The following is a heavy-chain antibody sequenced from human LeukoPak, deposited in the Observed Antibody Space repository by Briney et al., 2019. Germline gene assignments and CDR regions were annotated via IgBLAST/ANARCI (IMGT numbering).Heavy chain of an antibody. CDR1: GFTFSSYA. CDR3: ARQLGYCSDGSCYFDY. Sequence: GGSLRLSCAASGFTFSSYAMSWVRQAPGKGLEWVSAISGSGGSTYYADSVKGRFTISRDNSKNTLYLQMNSLRAEDAAVYYCARQLGYCSDGSCYFDYWGQGTLVTVSS. V-gene: IGHV3-23*01. J-gene: IGHJ4*02. CDR2: ISGSGGST. D-gene: IGHD2-15*01.